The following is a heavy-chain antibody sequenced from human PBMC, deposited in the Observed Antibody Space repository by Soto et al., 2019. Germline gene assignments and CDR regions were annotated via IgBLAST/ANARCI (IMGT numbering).Heavy chain of an antibody. D-gene: IGHD2-15*01. J-gene: IGHJ5*02. CDR2: INPDNGNT. CDR1: GYTFTRYT. CDR3: ARGIATGQLDP. Sequence: ASVKVSCKASGYTFTRYTMNWVRQAPGQRLEWMGWINPDNGNTKSSQKFQDRVIITRDTSASTAYMDLSSLRSGDTAVYYCARGIATGQLDPWGQGTLVTVSS. V-gene: IGHV1-3*01.